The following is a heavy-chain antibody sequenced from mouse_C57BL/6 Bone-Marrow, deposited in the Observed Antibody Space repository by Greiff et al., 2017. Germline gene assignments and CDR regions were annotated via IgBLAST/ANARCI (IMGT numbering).Heavy chain of an antibody. V-gene: IGHV1-4*01. D-gene: IGHD1-1*01. J-gene: IGHJ1*03. CDR2: INPSSGYT. Sequence: VQLQQSGAELARPGASVKMSCKASGYTFTSYTMHWVKQRPGQGLEWIGYINPSSGYTKYNQKFKDKATLTADKSSSTAYMQLSSLTSEDSAVYYCASLYYYGSSSWYFDVWGTGTTVTAAS. CDR1: GYTFTSYT. CDR3: ASLYYYGSSSWYFDV.